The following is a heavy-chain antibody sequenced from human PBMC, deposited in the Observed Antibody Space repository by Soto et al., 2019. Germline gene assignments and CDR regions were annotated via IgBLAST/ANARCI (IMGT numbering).Heavy chain of an antibody. V-gene: IGHV3-30-3*01. Sequence: QVQLVESGGGVVKPGRSLRLSCAASGFTFSSYAMHWVRQAPGKGLEWVAVISYDGSNKYYADSVKGRFTISRDNSKNTLYLQMNSLRAEDTAVYYCARDPQWLQFDYWGQGTLVTVSS. CDR1: GFTFSSYA. D-gene: IGHD5-12*01. CDR2: ISYDGSNK. J-gene: IGHJ4*02. CDR3: ARDPQWLQFDY.